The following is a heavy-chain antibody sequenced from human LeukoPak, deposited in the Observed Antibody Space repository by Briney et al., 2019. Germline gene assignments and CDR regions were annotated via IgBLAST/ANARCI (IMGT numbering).Heavy chain of an antibody. V-gene: IGHV3-33*01. CDR2: IWYDGSNK. D-gene: IGHD4-17*01. CDR1: GFTFSSYG. Sequence: GGSLRLSCAASGFTFSSYGMHWVRQAPGKGLEWVAVIWYDGSNKYYADSVKGRFTISRDNSKNTLYLQMNSLRAEDTAVYYCARAGRLQYGDYVAFDYWGQGTLVTVSS. CDR3: ARAGRLQYGDYVAFDY. J-gene: IGHJ4*02.